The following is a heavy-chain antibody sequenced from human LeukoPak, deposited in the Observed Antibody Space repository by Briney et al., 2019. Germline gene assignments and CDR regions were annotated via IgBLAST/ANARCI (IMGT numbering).Heavy chain of an antibody. D-gene: IGHD2-21*02. CDR1: GFTFSHYW. CDR3: ARDPYCGGDCASSLDY. V-gene: IGHV3-7*01. Sequence: PGGSLRLSCAASGFTFSHYWMTWVRQAPGKGLEWVANNQQNGGEKHYVDSVKGRFTISRDNAKNSLYLQMNNLRAEDTAVYYCARDPYCGGDCASSLDYWGQGTLVTVSS. CDR2: NQQNGGEK. J-gene: IGHJ4*02.